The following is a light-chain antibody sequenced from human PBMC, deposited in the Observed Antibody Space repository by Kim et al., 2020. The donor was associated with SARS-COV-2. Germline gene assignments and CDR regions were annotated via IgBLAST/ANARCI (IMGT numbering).Light chain of an antibody. CDR2: GNS. Sequence: RVTIACTGSSSNIGAGYDVHWYQQLPGTAPNLLIYGNSNRPSGVPDRFSGSKSGTSASLAITGLQAEDEADYYCQSYDSSLRGSVFGGGTKLTVL. CDR3: QSYDSSLRGSV. CDR1: SSNIGAGYD. J-gene: IGLJ3*02. V-gene: IGLV1-40*01.